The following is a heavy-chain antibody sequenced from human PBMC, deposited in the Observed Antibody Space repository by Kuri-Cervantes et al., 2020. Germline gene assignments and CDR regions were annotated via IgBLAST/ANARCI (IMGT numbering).Heavy chain of an antibody. V-gene: IGHV3-7*01. CDR2: IKQDGSEK. CDR1: GFTFSSYS. CDR3: AREASGSSSYVFDY. D-gene: IGHD2-15*01. J-gene: IGHJ4*02. Sequence: GESLKISCAASGFTFSSYSMNWVRQAPGKGLEWVANIKQDGSEKYYVDSVKGRFTISRDNAKNSLYLQMNSLRAEDTAVYYCAREASGSSSYVFDYWGQGTLVTVSS.